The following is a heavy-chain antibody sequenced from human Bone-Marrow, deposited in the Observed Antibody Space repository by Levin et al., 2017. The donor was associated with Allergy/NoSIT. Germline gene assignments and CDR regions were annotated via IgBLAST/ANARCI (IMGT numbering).Heavy chain of an antibody. CDR3: AINSYGMDV. J-gene: IGHJ6*02. V-gene: IGHV3-33*01. CDR1: GFTFSNYD. Sequence: GESLKISCAASGFTFSNYDMHWVRQAPGKGLEWVAVIWYDGSKKYYADSVKGRFTISRDNSKNTLYLHMNSLRAEDTAVYYCAINSYGMDVWGQGTTVTVSS. CDR2: IWYDGSKK.